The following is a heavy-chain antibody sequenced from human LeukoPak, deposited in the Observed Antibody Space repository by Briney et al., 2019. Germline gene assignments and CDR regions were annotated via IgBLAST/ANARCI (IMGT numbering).Heavy chain of an antibody. V-gene: IGHV1-2*06. CDR1: GYTFTGYY. D-gene: IGHD3-22*01. J-gene: IGHJ4*02. Sequence: EASVKVSCKASGYTFTGYYMHWVRQAPGQALEWMGRINPNSGGTNYAQKFQDRVTMTRDTSISTAYMELSRLRSDDTAVYYCANVYYDSSGPPDYWGQGTLVTVSS. CDR3: ANVYYDSSGPPDY. CDR2: INPNSGGT.